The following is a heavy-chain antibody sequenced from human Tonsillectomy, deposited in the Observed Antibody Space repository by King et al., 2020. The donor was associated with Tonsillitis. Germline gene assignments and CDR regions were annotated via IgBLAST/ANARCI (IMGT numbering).Heavy chain of an antibody. J-gene: IGHJ5*02. CDR1: GGSISSYY. Sequence: VQLQESGPGLVKPSETLSLTCTVSGGSISSYYWSWIRQPPGKGLEWIGYIYHSGSTNYNPSLKSRVTISVDTSKNQFSLKLSSVTAADTAVYYCARVPAAPITIGGVIAPLFDPWGQGTLVTVSS. V-gene: IGHV4-59*01. CDR3: ARVPAAPITIGGVIAPLFDP. CDR2: IYHSGST. D-gene: IGHD3-16*02.